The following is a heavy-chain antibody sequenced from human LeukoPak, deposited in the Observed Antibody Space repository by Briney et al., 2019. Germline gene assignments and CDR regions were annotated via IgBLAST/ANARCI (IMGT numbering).Heavy chain of an antibody. Sequence: SETLSLTCAVSGGSISSGGYSWSWIRQPPGKGLEWIGYIYHSGSTYYNPSLKSRVTISVDKSKNQFSLKLSSVTAADTAVYYCAREFTMVRGVIRRAHFDYWGQGTLVTVSS. CDR3: AREFTMVRGVIRRAHFDY. CDR2: IYHSGST. D-gene: IGHD3-10*01. V-gene: IGHV4-30-2*01. J-gene: IGHJ4*02. CDR1: GGSISSGGYS.